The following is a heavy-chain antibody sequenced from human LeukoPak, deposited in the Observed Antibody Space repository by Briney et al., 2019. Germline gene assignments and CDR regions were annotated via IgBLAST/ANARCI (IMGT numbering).Heavy chain of an antibody. Sequence: SVKVSCKASGYTFTYRYLHWVRQAPGHALEWMGWITPFNGNTNYPQKFQDRVTTTRDRSMSTAYMGLSSLRSEDTAMYYCALDSSGSYHGPSDYWGQGTLVTVSP. CDR2: ITPFNGNT. J-gene: IGHJ4*02. CDR3: ALDSSGSYHGPSDY. CDR1: GYTFTYRY. D-gene: IGHD1-26*01. V-gene: IGHV1-45*02.